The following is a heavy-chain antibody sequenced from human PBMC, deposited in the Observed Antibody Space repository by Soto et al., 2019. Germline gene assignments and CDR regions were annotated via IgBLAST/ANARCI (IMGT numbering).Heavy chain of an antibody. CDR2: IYYSGST. V-gene: IGHV4-31*03. D-gene: IGHD5-18*01. CDR1: GGSISSGGYY. CDR3: ARMDTAMALGWFDP. Sequence: QVQLQESGPGLVKPSQTLSLTCTVSGGSISSGGYYWSWIRQHPGKGLEWIGYIYYSGSTYYNPSLKRRVTISVDTSKNQFSLKLSSVTAADTAVYYCARMDTAMALGWFDPWGQGTLVTVSS. J-gene: IGHJ5*02.